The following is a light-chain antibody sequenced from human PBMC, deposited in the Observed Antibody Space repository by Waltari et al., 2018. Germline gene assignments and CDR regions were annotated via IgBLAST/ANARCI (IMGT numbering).Light chain of an antibody. J-gene: IGKJ1*01. CDR2: GAS. CDR1: QSVSRT. V-gene: IGKV3-20*01. Sequence: SCRASQSVSRTLAWYQQKPGQAPRLLIYGASTRATGIPDRFSGSESGTDFSLTISRLEPEDFAVYYCQHYVRLPVTFGQGTKVEIK. CDR3: QHYVRLPVT.